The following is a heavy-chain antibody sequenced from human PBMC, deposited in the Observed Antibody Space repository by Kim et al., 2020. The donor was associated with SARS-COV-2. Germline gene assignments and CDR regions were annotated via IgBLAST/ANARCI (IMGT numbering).Heavy chain of an antibody. D-gene: IGHD6-13*01. CDR2: IYYSGST. CDR1: GGSISSSSYY. CDR3: ARHVRRSWYRDIDY. Sequence: SETLSLTCTVSGGSISSSSYYWGWIRQPPGKGLEWIGSIYYSGSTYYNPSLKSRVTISVDTSKNQFSLKLSSVTAADTAVYYCARHVRRSWYRDIDYWGQGTLVTVSS. J-gene: IGHJ4*02. V-gene: IGHV4-39*01.